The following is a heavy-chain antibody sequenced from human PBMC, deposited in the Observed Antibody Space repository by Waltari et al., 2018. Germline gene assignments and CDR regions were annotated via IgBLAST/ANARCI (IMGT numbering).Heavy chain of an antibody. V-gene: IGHV4-38-2*01. CDR3: ARQEGLAAAGIYDY. CDR1: GYSISSGYY. Sequence: QVQLQESGPGLVKLSETLSLTCAVSGYSISSGYYWGWIRQPPGKGLGWIWSIYHSGSTYYNPSLKSRVTISVDTSKNQFSLKLSSVTAADTAVYYCARQEGLAAAGIYDYWGQGTLVTVSS. CDR2: IYHSGST. D-gene: IGHD6-13*01. J-gene: IGHJ4*02.